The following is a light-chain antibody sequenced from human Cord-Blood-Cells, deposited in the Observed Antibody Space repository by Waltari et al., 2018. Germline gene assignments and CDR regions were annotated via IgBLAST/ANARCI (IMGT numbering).Light chain of an antibody. CDR1: QSISIW. Sequence: DIQMTQSPSTLSASVGDRVTITCRASQSISIWLALYQQKTGKAPKLLIYKASSVESGVPSRFSGSGSGTEFTLTISSLQPDDFATYYCQQYNSYSYTFGQGTKLEIK. CDR3: QQYNSYSYT. J-gene: IGKJ2*01. V-gene: IGKV1-5*03. CDR2: KAS.